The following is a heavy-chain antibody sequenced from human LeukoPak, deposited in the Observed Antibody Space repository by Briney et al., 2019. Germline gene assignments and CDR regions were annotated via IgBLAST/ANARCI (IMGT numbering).Heavy chain of an antibody. CDR1: GYSFTSYW. CDR3: ARVSGWETVTTVVRRGYYYYMDV. V-gene: IGHV5-51*01. J-gene: IGHJ6*03. D-gene: IGHD4-23*01. Sequence: GGSLKISCKGSGYSFTSYWIGWVRQMPGKGLEWMGIIYPGDSDTRYSPSFQGQVTISADKSISTAYLQWSSLKASDTAMYYCARVSGWETVTTVVRRGYYYYMDVWGKGTTVTISS. CDR2: IYPGDSDT.